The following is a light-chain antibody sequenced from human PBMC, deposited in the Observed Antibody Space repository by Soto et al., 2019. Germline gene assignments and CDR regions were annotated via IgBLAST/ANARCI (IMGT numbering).Light chain of an antibody. CDR1: SNDVGGNNL. CDR2: EVT. Sequence: QSALTQPASVSGSPGQSITISCTGTSNDVGGNNLVSWYQQYPGKAPKLIISEVTNRPSGVSNRFSGSKSGNTASLSISGLQAEDEADYYCSSRTVTLTVVFGGGTKLTVL. J-gene: IGLJ2*01. V-gene: IGLV2-14*01. CDR3: SSRTVTLTVV.